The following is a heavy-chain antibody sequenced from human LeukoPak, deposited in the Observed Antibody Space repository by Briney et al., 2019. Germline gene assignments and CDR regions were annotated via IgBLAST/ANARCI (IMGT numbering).Heavy chain of an antibody. CDR2: IYYSGST. CDR3: ARVGYDSSGYYSLFDY. CDR1: GGSFSGYY. D-gene: IGHD3-22*01. V-gene: IGHV4-59*01. Sequence: SETLSLTCAVYGGSFSGYYWSWIRQPPGKGLEWIGYIYYSGSTNYNPSLKSRVTISVDTSKNQFSLKLSSVTAADTAVYYCARVGYDSSGYYSLFDYWGQGTLVTVSS. J-gene: IGHJ4*02.